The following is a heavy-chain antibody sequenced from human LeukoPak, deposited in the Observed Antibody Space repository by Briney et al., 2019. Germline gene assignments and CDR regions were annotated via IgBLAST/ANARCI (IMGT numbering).Heavy chain of an antibody. CDR1: GYTFTGYY. J-gene: IGHJ4*02. V-gene: IGHV1-2*02. D-gene: IGHD4-23*01. CDR2: INPNSGGT. Sequence: GASVKVSCKTSGYTFTGYYIHWVRQAPGQGLEWMGWINPNSGGTNYAQNFQGRVTMTRDASISTAYMELSRLTSDDTAVYYCARDGHGGNSFDYWGQGTLVTVSS. CDR3: ARDGHGGNSFDY.